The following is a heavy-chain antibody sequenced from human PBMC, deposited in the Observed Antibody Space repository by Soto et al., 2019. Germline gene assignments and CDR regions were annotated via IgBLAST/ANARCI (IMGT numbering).Heavy chain of an antibody. J-gene: IGHJ6*02. D-gene: IGHD3-22*01. Sequence: GGSLRLSCAASGFTFSSYGMHWVRQAPGNGLEWVAVIWYDGSNKYYADSVKGRFTISRDNSKNTLYLQMNSLRAEDTAVYYCARSEYDSSGYYSYYYYGMDVWGQGTTVTVSS. CDR3: ARSEYDSSGYYSYYYYGMDV. V-gene: IGHV3-33*01. CDR1: GFTFSSYG. CDR2: IWYDGSNK.